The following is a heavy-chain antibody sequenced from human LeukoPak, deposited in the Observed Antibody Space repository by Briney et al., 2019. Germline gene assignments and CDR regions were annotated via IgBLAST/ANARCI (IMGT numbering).Heavy chain of an antibody. V-gene: IGHV4-61*02. D-gene: IGHD6-19*01. Sequence: SQTLSLTCTVSGGSISSGSYYWSWIRQPAGKGLEWIGRIYTSGSTNYNPSLKSRVTISVDTSKNQFSLKLSSVTAADTAVYYCARGVQQWLVLGNAFDIWDQGTMVTVSS. CDR1: GGSISSGSYY. CDR2: IYTSGST. CDR3: ARGVQQWLVLGNAFDI. J-gene: IGHJ3*02.